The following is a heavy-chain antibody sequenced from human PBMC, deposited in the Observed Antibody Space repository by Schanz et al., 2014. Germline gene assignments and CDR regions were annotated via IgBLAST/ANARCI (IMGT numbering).Heavy chain of an antibody. CDR1: GFNFGSHG. Sequence: QVQLVESGGGVVQPGRSLRLSCAASGFNFGSHGMHWVRQAPGKGLEWVAVISYDGSFKNYADSVRGRITMSRDNSKNTMYLQINNLRADDTAIYYCAKDAPYPFDLWGRGTLITVSS. V-gene: IGHV3-33*06. CDR3: AKDAPYPFDL. J-gene: IGHJ2*01. CDR2: ISYDGSFK.